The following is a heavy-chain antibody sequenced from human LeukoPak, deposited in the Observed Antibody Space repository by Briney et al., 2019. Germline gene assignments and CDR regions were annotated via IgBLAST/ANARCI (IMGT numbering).Heavy chain of an antibody. V-gene: IGHV4-30-4*01. D-gene: IGHD3-3*01. J-gene: IGHJ5*02. CDR1: GASISSGDNY. Sequence: SETLSLTCTVSGASISSGDNYWSWIRQPPGKGLEWIGYIYYSGSTYYNPSLKSRVTISVDRSKNQFSLKLSSVTAADTAVYYCARAIFRAPGWFDPWGQGTLVTVSS. CDR3: ARAIFRAPGWFDP. CDR2: IYYSGST.